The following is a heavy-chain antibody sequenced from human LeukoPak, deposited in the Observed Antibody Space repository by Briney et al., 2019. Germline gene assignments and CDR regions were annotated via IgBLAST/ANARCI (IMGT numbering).Heavy chain of an antibody. V-gene: IGHV3-66*02. CDR2: IYSGGST. Sequence: GGSLRLSCAASGFTVSSNYMSWVRQAPGKGLEWVSVIYSGGSTYYADSAKGRFTISRDNSKNTLYLQMNSLRAEDTAVYYCARELVNWFGPWGQGTLVTVSS. CDR1: GFTVSSNY. J-gene: IGHJ5*02. CDR3: ARELVNWFGP. D-gene: IGHD1-7*01.